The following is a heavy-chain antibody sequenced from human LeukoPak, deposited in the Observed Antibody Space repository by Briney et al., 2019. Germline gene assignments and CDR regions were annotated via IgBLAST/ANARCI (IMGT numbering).Heavy chain of an antibody. CDR3: AQWFGNHLDY. V-gene: IGHV3-30*03. CDR1: GFTFSSYG. Sequence: GGSLRLSCAASGFTFSSYGLHWVRQAPGKGLEWVAVISYDGSNKYYADSVKGRFTISRDNSKNTLYLQMNSLRAEDTAVYYCAQWFGNHLDYWGQGTLVTVSS. J-gene: IGHJ4*02. D-gene: IGHD3-10*01. CDR2: ISYDGSNK.